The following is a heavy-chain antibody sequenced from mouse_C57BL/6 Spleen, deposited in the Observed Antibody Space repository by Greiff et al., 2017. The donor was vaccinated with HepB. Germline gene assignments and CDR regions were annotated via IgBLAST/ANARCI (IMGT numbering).Heavy chain of an antibody. V-gene: IGHV5-4*03. J-gene: IGHJ4*01. CDR3: ASYDYDGGAKDY. Sequence: EVKLMESGGGLVKPGGSLKLSCAASGFTFSSYAMSWVRQTPEKRLEWVATISDGGSYTYYPDNVKGRFTISRDNAKNNLYLQMSHLKSEDTAMYYCASYDYDGGAKDYWGQGTSVTVSS. CDR1: GFTFSSYA. CDR2: ISDGGSYT. D-gene: IGHD2-4*01.